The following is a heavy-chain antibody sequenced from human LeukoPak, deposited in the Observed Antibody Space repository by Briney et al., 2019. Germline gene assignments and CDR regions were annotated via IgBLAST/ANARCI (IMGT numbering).Heavy chain of an antibody. CDR2: IYYSGGT. Sequence: PSETLSLTCTVSGGSISSYYWSWIRQPPGKGLEWIGYIYYSGGTNYNPSLKSRVTISVDTSKNQFSLKLSSVTAADTAVYYCARHRGGSSIFGVVINPDWFDPWGQGTLVTVSS. CDR1: GGSISSYY. CDR3: ARHRGGSSIFGVVINPDWFDP. D-gene: IGHD3-3*01. J-gene: IGHJ5*02. V-gene: IGHV4-59*08.